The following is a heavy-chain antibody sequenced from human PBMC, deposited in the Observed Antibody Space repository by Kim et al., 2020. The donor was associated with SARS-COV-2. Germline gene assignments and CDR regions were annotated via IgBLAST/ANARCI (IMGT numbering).Heavy chain of an antibody. J-gene: IGHJ4*02. Sequence: GGSLRLSCAASGFTFNNYGMHWVRQTPAKGLEWVAVISYDGSNEYYADSVKGRFTISGDNSKNTLYLQMNSLEAEDTAVYYCARENWGNYDYWGQGTLVTVSS. CDR2: ISYDGSNE. V-gene: IGHV3-33*08. D-gene: IGHD7-27*01. CDR1: GFTFNNYG. CDR3: ARENWGNYDY.